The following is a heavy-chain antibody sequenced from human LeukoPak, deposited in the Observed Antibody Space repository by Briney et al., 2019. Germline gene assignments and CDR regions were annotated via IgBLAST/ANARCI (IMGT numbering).Heavy chain of an antibody. CDR3: ARDFGHD. CDR1: GFTFSSYA. CDR2: ISYDGSNK. J-gene: IGHJ4*02. V-gene: IGHV3-30-3*01. Sequence: GGSLRLSCAASGFTFSSYAMHWVRPAPGKGLEWVAVISYDGSNKYYADSVKGRFTISRDNSKNTLYLQMNSLRVEDTAVYYCARDFGHDWGQGTLVTVSS. D-gene: IGHD3-10*01.